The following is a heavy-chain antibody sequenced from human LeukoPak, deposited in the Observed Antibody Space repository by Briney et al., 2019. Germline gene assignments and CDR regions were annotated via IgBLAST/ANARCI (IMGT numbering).Heavy chain of an antibody. CDR2: FYYSGST. D-gene: IGHD3-22*01. CDR1: GGSISSGGYY. CDR3: ARAHYYDSSFTRSYFDY. J-gene: IGHJ4*02. V-gene: IGHV4-31*03. Sequence: PSETLSLTCTVSGGSISSGGYYWSWIRQHPGKGLEWIGYFYYSGSTYYNPSLKSRVTISVDTSKNQFSLKLSSVTAADTAVYYCARAHYYDSSFTRSYFDYWGQGTLVTVSS.